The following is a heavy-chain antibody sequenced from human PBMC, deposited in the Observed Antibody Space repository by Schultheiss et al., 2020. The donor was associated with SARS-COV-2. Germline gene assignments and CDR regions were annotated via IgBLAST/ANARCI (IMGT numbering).Heavy chain of an antibody. J-gene: IGHJ4*02. CDR1: GGSISSYY. V-gene: IGHV4-59*01. CDR3: ARMAVVTAIPNYFDY. Sequence: SETLSLTCTVSGGSISSYYWSWIRQPPGKGLEWIGYIYYSGSTNYNPSLKSRVTISVDTSKNQFSLKLSSVTAADTAVYYCARMAVVTAIPNYFDYWGQGTLVTVSS. D-gene: IGHD2-21*02. CDR2: IYYSGST.